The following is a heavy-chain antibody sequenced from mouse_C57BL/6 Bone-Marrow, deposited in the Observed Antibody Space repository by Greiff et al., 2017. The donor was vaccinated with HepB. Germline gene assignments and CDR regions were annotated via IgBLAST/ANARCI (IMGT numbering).Heavy chain of an antibody. D-gene: IGHD2-1*01. CDR1: GFSLTSYG. CDR3: ASWIYYGNLRRAMDY. CDR2: IWGVGST. J-gene: IGHJ4*01. Sequence: QVQLKESGPGLVAPSQSLSITCTVSGFSLTSYGVDWVRQSPGKGLEWLGVIWGVGSTNYNSALKSRLSICKDNSKSQVFLKMNSLQTDDTAMYYCASWIYYGNLRRAMDYWGQGTSVTVSS. V-gene: IGHV2-6*01.